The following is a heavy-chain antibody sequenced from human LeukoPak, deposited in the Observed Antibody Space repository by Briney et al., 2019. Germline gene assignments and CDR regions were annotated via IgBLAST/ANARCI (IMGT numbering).Heavy chain of an antibody. J-gene: IGHJ4*02. CDR2: FDNSGSA. V-gene: IGHV4-59*01. CDR1: GGSISSYY. CDR3: ARGKYSSGWFLDY. Sequence: SETLSLTCTASGGSISSYYWSWIRQPPGKGLEWIGYFDNSGSANYNPSLKSRLTISEDTSKNQFALKLTSVTAADTAVYYCARGKYSSGWFLDYWGQGTLVIVSS. D-gene: IGHD6-19*01.